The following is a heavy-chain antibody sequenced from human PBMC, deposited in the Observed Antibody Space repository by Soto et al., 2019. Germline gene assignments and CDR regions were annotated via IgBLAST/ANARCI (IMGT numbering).Heavy chain of an antibody. CDR3: ARDLGSSSGWYLDYYYGMDV. V-gene: IGHV3-48*01. J-gene: IGHJ6*02. D-gene: IGHD6-19*01. Sequence: GGSLRLSCRASGFTFSSYSMNWVRQAPGRGLEWVSFIGGTGTTKYYADSVKGRFTISRDNSKNTLYLQMNSLRAEDTAVYYCARDLGSSSGWYLDYYYGMDVWGQGTTVTVSS. CDR2: IGGTGTTK. CDR1: GFTFSSYS.